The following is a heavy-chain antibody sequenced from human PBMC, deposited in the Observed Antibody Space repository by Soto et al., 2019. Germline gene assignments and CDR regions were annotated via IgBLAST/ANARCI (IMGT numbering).Heavy chain of an antibody. D-gene: IGHD4-4*01. V-gene: IGHV3-7*03. CDR3: ERYYRGSGRYFFDY. CDR2: INQDGGVT. J-gene: IGHJ4*02. CDR1: GFTFISSF. Sequence: PGGSLRLSCVASGFTFISSFMGWIRQAPGKGLEWVANINQDGGVTYYVDSVEGRFTISRDNTKDSLYLQMNSLRGEDTAIYYCERYYRGSGRYFFDYWGQGTPVTVSS.